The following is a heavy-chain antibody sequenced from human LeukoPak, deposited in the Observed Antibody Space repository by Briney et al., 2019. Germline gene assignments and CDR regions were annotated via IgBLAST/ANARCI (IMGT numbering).Heavy chain of an antibody. V-gene: IGHV3-7*01. J-gene: IGHJ4*02. CDR2: IKQDGSEK. D-gene: IGHD3-22*01. CDR1: GFTFSSYW. CDR3: ARAHGSDYYDSSGYYYDY. Sequence: GGSLRLSCAASGFTFSSYWMSWVRQAPGKGLEWVANIKQDGSEKYYVDSVKGRFTISRDNAKNSLYLQMNSLRAEDTAVYYCARAHGSDYYDSSGYYYDYWGQGTLVTVSS.